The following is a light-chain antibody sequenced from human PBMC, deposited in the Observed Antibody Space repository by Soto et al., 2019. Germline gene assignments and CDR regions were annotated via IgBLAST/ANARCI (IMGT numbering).Light chain of an antibody. CDR1: SSDVGSYNL. CDR2: EGS. J-gene: IGLJ2*01. V-gene: IGLV2-23*01. Sequence: QSALTQPASVYGSPGQSITISCTGTSSDVGSYNLVSWYQQHPGKAPKLMIYEGSKRPSGVSNRFAGSKSGNTASLTISGFQAEDEADYSCCAYAGSRTQVVFGGGTTLTV. CDR3: CAYAGSRTQVV.